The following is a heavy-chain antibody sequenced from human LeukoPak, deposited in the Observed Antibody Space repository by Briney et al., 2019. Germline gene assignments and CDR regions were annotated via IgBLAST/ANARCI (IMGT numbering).Heavy chain of an antibody. CDR3: ARAVYYGDYAFDY. CDR2: IYYSGST. V-gene: IGHV4-59*01. D-gene: IGHD4-17*01. Sequence: PSETLSLTCTVSGGSISSYYWSWIRQPPGKGLEWIGYIYYSGSTNYNPSLKSRVTISVDTSKNQFSLKLSSVTAADTAVYYCARAVYYGDYAFDYWGQGTLVTVSS. CDR1: GGSISSYY. J-gene: IGHJ4*02.